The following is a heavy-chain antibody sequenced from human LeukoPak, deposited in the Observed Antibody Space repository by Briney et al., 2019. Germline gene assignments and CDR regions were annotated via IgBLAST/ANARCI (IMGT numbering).Heavy chain of an antibody. V-gene: IGHV1-2*02. CDR2: INPNNGGT. CDR3: ARGDAFWSASYRYWFDP. Sequence: ASVKVSCKASGYTFTDYHMHWVRQAPGQGLEWMGWINPNNGGTKYAQEFEGRVTMTRDTSISTAYMEVSRLRSDDTAVYYCARGDAFWSASYRYWFDPWGLGTLVTVS. D-gene: IGHD3-3*01. J-gene: IGHJ5*02. CDR1: GYTFTDYH.